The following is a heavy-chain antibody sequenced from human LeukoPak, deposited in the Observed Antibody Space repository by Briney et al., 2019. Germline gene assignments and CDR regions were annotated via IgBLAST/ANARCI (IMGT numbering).Heavy chain of an antibody. D-gene: IGHD3-10*01. CDR2: NYYSGST. Sequence: SETLSLTCTVSGGSISSYYWSWIRQHPGKGLECIGYNYYSGSTYYNPSLKSRVTISVDTSKNQFSLKLSSVTAADTAVYYCAREPRITMVRGVIIGYFDYWGQGTLVTVSS. J-gene: IGHJ4*02. CDR3: AREPRITMVRGVIIGYFDY. CDR1: GGSISSYY. V-gene: IGHV4-59*06.